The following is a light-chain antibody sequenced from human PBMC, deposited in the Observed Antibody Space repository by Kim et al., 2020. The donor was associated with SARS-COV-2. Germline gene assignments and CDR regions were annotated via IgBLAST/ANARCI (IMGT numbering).Light chain of an antibody. Sequence: SYELTQPPSVSVSPGQTASITCSGDKLGDKYACWYQQKPGQSPVLVTYQDTKRPSGIPERFSGSNSGNTATLTISGTQAMDEADYYCQAWDSRTYVVFGGGTQLTVL. CDR2: QDT. CDR1: KLGDKY. V-gene: IGLV3-1*01. CDR3: QAWDSRTYVV. J-gene: IGLJ2*01.